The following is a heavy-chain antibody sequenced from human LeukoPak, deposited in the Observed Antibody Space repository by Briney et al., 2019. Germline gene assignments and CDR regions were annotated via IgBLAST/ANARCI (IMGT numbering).Heavy chain of an antibody. J-gene: IGHJ5*02. Sequence: ASVKVSCTASGYTFTSYYMHWVRQAPGQGLEWMGIINPSGGSTSYAQKFQGRVTMTRDTSTSTVYMELSSLRSEDTAVYYCAREEMVVAATYNWFDPWGQGTLVTVSS. D-gene: IGHD2-15*01. CDR3: AREEMVVAATYNWFDP. V-gene: IGHV1-46*01. CDR2: INPSGGST. CDR1: GYTFTSYY.